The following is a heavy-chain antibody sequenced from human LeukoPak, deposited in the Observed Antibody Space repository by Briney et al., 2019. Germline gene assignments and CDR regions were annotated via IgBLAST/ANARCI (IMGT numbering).Heavy chain of an antibody. D-gene: IGHD2-2*01. CDR2: INHSGST. V-gene: IGHV4-34*01. Sequence: PSETLSLTCAVYGGSFSGYYWSWIRQPPGKGLEWIGEINHSGSTNYNPSLKSRVTISVDTSKNQFSLKLSSVTAADTAVYYCARHDPPPDIVVVPAAMGIDYWGQGTLVTVSS. CDR1: GGSFSGYY. CDR3: ARHDPPPDIVVVPAAMGIDY. J-gene: IGHJ4*02.